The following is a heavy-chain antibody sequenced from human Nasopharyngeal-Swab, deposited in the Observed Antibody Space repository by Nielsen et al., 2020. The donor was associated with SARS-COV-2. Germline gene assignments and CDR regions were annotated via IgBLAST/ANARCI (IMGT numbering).Heavy chain of an antibody. V-gene: IGHV1-3*01. CDR3: ARAVYCSGGSCYSWHYYYYYMDV. J-gene: IGHJ6*03. D-gene: IGHD2-15*01. CDR2: INAGNGNT. Sequence: ASVKVSCKASGYTFTSYTMHWVRQAPGQRLEWMGWINAGNGNTNYAQKLQGRVTMTTDTSTSTAYMELRSLRSDDTAVYYCARAVYCSGGSCYSWHYYYYYMDVWGKGTTVTVSS. CDR1: GYTFTSYT.